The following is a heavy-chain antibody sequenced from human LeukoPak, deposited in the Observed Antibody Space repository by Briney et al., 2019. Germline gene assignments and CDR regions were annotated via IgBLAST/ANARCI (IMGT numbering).Heavy chain of an antibody. V-gene: IGHV3-33*08. J-gene: IGHJ6*02. CDR1: GFTFSSYG. CDR2: IWYDGSNK. CDR3: ARDRSRNYYYGMDV. D-gene: IGHD1-14*01. Sequence: QAGGSLRFSGAASGFTFSSYGMHWVRQAPGKGLEGVAVIWYDGSNKYYADSVKGRFTISRDNSKNTLYLQMNSLRAEDTAVYYCARDRSRNYYYGMDVWGQGTTVTVSS.